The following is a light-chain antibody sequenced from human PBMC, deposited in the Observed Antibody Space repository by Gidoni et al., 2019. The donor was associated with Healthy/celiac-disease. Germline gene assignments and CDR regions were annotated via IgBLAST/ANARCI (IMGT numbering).Light chain of an antibody. CDR2: DAS. CDR3: QQRSNWPPWT. J-gene: IGKJ1*01. CDR1: QSVSSY. V-gene: IGKV3-11*01. Sequence: LSPGERATLSCRASQSVSSYLAWYQQKPGQAPRLLIYDASNRATGIPARFSGSGSGTDFTLTISSLEPEDFAVYYCQQRSNWPPWTFXXXTKVEIK.